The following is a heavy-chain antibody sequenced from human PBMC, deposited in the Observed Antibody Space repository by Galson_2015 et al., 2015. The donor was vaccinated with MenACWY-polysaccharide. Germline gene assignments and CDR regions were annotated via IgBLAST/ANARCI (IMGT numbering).Heavy chain of an antibody. D-gene: IGHD2-2*01. CDR3: AREGSRIVFHAFDI. Sequence: SLRLSCAASGSRFSTSGMHWVHQAPGKGLEWVAVIQYDGSNKVYADSVKGRFTISRDNSKNTVFLEMNTLGVEDTAVYYCAREGSRIVFHAFDIWGQGTMVTVSS. V-gene: IGHV3-33*01. CDR2: IQYDGSNK. CDR1: GSRFSTSG. J-gene: IGHJ3*02.